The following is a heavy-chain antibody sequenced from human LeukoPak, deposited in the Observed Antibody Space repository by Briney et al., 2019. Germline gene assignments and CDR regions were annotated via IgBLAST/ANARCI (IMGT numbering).Heavy chain of an antibody. CDR3: ARGVPAASPWWFDP. Sequence: GASVKVSCKASGYTFTGYYMHWVRQAPGQGLEWMGWINPNSGGTNYAQKFQGRVTMTRDTSISTAYMELSRLRSDDTAVYYCARGVPAASPWWFDPWGQGTLVTVAS. CDR2: INPNSGGT. V-gene: IGHV1-2*02. J-gene: IGHJ5*02. D-gene: IGHD2-2*01. CDR1: GYTFTGYY.